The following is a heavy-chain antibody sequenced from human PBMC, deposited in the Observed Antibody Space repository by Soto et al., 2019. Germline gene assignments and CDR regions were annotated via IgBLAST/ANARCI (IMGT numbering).Heavy chain of an antibody. V-gene: IGHV4-59*08. CDR2: IYYSGST. CDR1: GGSISSYY. D-gene: IGHD7-27*01. J-gene: IGHJ4*02. CDR3: AKNWNWGSLVH. Sequence: SETLSLTCTVSGGSISSYYCSWIRQPPGKGLEWIGYIYYSGSTNYNPSLKSRVTISVDTSKNQFSLKLSSVTAADTAVYYCAKNWNWGSLVHWGQGTLVTVSS.